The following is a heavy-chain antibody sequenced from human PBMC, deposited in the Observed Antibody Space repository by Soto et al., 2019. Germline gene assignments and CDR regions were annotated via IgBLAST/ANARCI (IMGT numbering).Heavy chain of an antibody. CDR3: ASSYYYDSSGYTTGSYYFDY. Sequence: ASVKVSCKASGYTFTSYGISWVRRAPGQGLEWMGWISAYNGNTNYAQKLQGRVTMTTDTSTSTAYMELRSLRSDDTAVYYCASSYYYDSSGYTTGSYYFDYWGQGTLVTVSS. CDR2: ISAYNGNT. CDR1: GYTFTSYG. J-gene: IGHJ4*02. V-gene: IGHV1-18*01. D-gene: IGHD3-22*01.